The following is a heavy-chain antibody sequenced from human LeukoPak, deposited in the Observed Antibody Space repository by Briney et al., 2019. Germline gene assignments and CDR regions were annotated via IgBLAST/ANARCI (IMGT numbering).Heavy chain of an antibody. CDR2: ISAYNVNT. CDR3: ARSREMATITGNYYYYYMDV. J-gene: IGHJ6*03. CDR1: RYTFTSYG. V-gene: IGHV1-18*01. D-gene: IGHD5-24*01. Sequence: ASAKVSCKASRYTFTSYGISWVRQAPGQGLERMGWISAYNVNTNYAQKLQGRDTMTTDTTPSTAYMDMRSMRADDTAVYYCARSREMATITGNYYYYYMDVWGKGTTVTVSS.